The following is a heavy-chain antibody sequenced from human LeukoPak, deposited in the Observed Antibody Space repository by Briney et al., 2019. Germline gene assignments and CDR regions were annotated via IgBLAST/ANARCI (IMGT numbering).Heavy chain of an antibody. D-gene: IGHD2-2*01. Sequence: PSETLSLTCTVSGGSISSYYWSWIRQPPGKGLEWIGYIYYSGSTNYNPSLKSRVTISVDTSKNQFSLKLSSVTAADTAVYYCARGPGYCSSTSCYGAGWLDYWGQGTLVTVSS. CDR1: GGSISSYY. CDR3: ARGPGYCSSTSCYGAGWLDY. V-gene: IGHV4-59*01. CDR2: IYYSGST. J-gene: IGHJ4*02.